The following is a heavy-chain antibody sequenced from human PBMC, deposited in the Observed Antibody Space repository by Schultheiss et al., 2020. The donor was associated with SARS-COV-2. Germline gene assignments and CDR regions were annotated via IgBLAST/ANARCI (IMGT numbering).Heavy chain of an antibody. CDR3: ARGITMRNDAFDI. Sequence: SETLSLTCTVSRGSISGYSWSWIRQPPGKGLEWIGRFYTSASTNYNPSLKSRVTISVDTSKNQFSLKLSSVTAADTAVYYCARGITMRNDAFDIWGQGTMVTVSS. CDR2: FYTSAST. J-gene: IGHJ3*02. D-gene: IGHD3-10*01. CDR1: RGSISGYS. V-gene: IGHV4-4*07.